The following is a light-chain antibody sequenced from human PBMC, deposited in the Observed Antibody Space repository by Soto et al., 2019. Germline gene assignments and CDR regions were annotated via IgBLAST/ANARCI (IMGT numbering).Light chain of an antibody. CDR2: GAS. V-gene: IGKV3-15*01. J-gene: IGKJ1*01. Sequence: EIVMTQSRATLSLCLGERATLSCRCSQSVSSSYLAWYQQKPGQAPRLIIYGASTRATGIPARFSGSGSGTEFSLTISSLQSEDLAVYYCQQYNNWPRVLGQGTKVDIK. CDR3: QQYNNWPRV. CDR1: QSVSSSY.